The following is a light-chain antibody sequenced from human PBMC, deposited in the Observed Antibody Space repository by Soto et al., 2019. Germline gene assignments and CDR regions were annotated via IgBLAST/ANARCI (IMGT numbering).Light chain of an antibody. CDR2: GAS. CDR3: QQYGSSPPIT. V-gene: IGKV3-20*01. Sequence: EIVLTQSPATRAASPGERATLSCRARQSVSSSYLAWYQQQPGQAPRLLIYGASSRATGIPDRFSGSGSGTDFTLTISRLEPEDFAVYYCQQYGSSPPITFGQGTRLEIK. J-gene: IGKJ5*01. CDR1: QSVSSSY.